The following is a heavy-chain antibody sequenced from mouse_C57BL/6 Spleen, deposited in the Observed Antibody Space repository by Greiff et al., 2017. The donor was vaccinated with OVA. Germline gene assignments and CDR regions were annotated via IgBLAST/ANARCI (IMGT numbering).Heavy chain of an antibody. CDR3: ARITTVVATYLYFGV. D-gene: IGHD1-1*01. CDR1: GYTFTSYW. CDR2: IDPSDSYT. V-gene: IGHV1-50*01. Sequence: QVQLQQPGAELVKPGASVKLSCKASGYTFTSYWMQWVQQRPGQGLEWIGEIDPSDSYTNYNQKFKGKATLTVDTSSSTAYMQLSSLTSEDSAVYYCARITTVVATYLYFGVWGTGTTVTVAS. J-gene: IGHJ1*03.